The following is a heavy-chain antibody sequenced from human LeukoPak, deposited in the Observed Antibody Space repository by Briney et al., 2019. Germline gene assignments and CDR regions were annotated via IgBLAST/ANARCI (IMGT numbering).Heavy chain of an antibody. CDR3: ARGLGATTSPFDY. D-gene: IGHD1-26*01. Sequence: GGSLRLSCAASGFTFSSYSMNWVRQAPGKGLEWVSSIRSSSSYIYYADSVKGRFTISRDNAKNSLYLQMNSLRAEDTAVYYCARGLGATTSPFDYWGQGTLVTVSS. CDR2: IRSSSSYI. J-gene: IGHJ4*02. CDR1: GFTFSSYS. V-gene: IGHV3-21*01.